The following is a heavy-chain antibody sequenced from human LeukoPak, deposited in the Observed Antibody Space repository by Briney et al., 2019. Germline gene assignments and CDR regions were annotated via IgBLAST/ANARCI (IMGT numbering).Heavy chain of an antibody. CDR2: ISGSGGST. CDR3: AKDRIQLWRGWAFDI. D-gene: IGHD5-18*01. CDR1: GLTFSSYA. V-gene: IGHV3-23*01. Sequence: GGSLRLSFSASGLTFSSYAMSWVRQAPGKGLGWVSAISGSGGSTYYADSVKGRFTISRDNSKTTLYLQMNSLRAEDTAVYHCAKDRIQLWRGWAFDIWGQGTMVTVSS. J-gene: IGHJ3*02.